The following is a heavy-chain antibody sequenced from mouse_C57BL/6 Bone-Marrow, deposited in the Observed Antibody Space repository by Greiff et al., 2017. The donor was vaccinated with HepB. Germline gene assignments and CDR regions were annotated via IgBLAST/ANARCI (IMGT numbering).Heavy chain of an antibody. CDR3: ARWGFIKGAY. V-gene: IGHV1-64*01. CDR2: IHPNSCST. J-gene: IGHJ3*01. CDR1: GYTFTSYW. Sequence: QVQLQQPGAELVKPGASVKLSCKASGYTFTSYWMHWVKQRPGQGLEWIGMIHPNSCSTNYNEKFKSKATLTVDKSSSTAYMQLSSLTSEDSAVYYCARWGFIKGAYWGQGTLVTVSA. D-gene: IGHD1-1*01.